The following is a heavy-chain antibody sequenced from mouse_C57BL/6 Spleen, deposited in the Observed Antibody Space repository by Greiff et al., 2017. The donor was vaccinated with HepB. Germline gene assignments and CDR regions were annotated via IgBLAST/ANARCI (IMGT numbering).Heavy chain of an antibody. CDR3: VRHAWDGSFAY. J-gene: IGHJ3*01. Sequence: EVKVVESGGGLVQPKGSLKLSCAASGFSFNTYAMNWVRQAPGKGLEWVARIRSKSNNYATYYADSVKDRFTISRDDSESMLYLQMNNLKTEDTAMYYCVRHAWDGSFAYWGQGTLVTVSA. CDR1: GFSFNTYA. D-gene: IGHD4-1*01. V-gene: IGHV10-1*01. CDR2: IRSKSNNYAT.